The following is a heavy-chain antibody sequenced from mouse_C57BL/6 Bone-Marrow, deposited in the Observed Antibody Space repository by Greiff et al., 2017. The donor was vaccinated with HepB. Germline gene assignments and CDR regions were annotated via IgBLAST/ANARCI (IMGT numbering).Heavy chain of an antibody. J-gene: IGHJ4*01. D-gene: IGHD1-1*01. Sequence: EVQLQQSGPELVKPGASVKISCKASGYTFTDYYMNWVKQSHGKSLEWIGDINPNNGGTSYNQKFKGKATLTVDKSSSTAYMELRSLTSEDSAVYYCARGGTVVPYYYAMDYWGQGTSVTVSS. CDR1: GYTFTDYY. CDR2: INPNNGGT. CDR3: ARGGTVVPYYYAMDY. V-gene: IGHV1-26*01.